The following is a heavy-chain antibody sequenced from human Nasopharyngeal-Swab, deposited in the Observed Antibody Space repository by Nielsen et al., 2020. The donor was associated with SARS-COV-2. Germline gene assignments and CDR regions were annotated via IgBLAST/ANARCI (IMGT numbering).Heavy chain of an antibody. V-gene: IGHV1-46*01. CDR3: ARSGRITIFGVFINYYYYMDA. Sequence: WVRQAPGQGLEWMGIINPTGGSTSYAQKFQGRVTMTRDTSTSTVYMELSSLRSEDTAVYYCARSGRITIFGVFINYYYYMDAWGKGTTVTVSS. D-gene: IGHD3-3*01. J-gene: IGHJ6*03. CDR2: INPTGGST.